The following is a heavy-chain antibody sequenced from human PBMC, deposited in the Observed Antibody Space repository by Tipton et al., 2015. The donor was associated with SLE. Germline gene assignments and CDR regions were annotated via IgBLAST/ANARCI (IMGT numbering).Heavy chain of an antibody. CDR1: GGSFSGSY. J-gene: IGHJ6*03. CDR2: INHSGST. V-gene: IGHV4-34*01. D-gene: IGHD3-10*01. CDR3: ARSHYYGSGSYYPYYYYYMDV. Sequence: TLSLPCAVCGGSFSGSYWSWSRQPPGKGLECIGEINHSGSTNYKPSLKSRVTISVDTSKNQFSLKLSSVTAADTAVYYCARSHYYGSGSYYPYYYYYMDVWGKGTTVTVSS.